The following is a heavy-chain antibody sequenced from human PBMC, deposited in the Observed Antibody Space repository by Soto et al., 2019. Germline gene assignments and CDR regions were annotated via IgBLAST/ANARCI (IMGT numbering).Heavy chain of an antibody. CDR3: ARQVEVRGVIDAYYYYAMDV. CDR1: GGSISSSSYY. D-gene: IGHD3-10*01. V-gene: IGHV4-39*01. Sequence: SETLSLTCTVSGGSISSSSYYWGWILHPPGKGLEWIGSIYYSGSTYYNPSLKSRVTISVDTSKNQFSLKLSSVTAADTAVYYCARQVEVRGVIDAYYYYAMDVWGQGTTVT. J-gene: IGHJ6*02. CDR2: IYYSGST.